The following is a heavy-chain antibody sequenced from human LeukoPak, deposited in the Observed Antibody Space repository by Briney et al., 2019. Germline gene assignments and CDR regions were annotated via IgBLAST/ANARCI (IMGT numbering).Heavy chain of an antibody. CDR2: IYYSGST. CDR1: GGSISSHY. V-gene: IGHV4-59*11. CDR3: AREDYYDYAFDI. J-gene: IGHJ3*02. Sequence: SETLSLTCTVSGGSISSHYWSWIRQPPGKGLEWIGYIYYSGSTNYNPSLKSRVTISVDTSKNQFSLKLSSVTAADTAVYHCAREDYYDYAFDIWGQGTMVTVSS. D-gene: IGHD3-22*01.